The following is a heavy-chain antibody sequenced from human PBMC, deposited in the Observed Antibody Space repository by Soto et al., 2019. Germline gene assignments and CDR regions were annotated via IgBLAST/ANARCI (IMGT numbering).Heavy chain of an antibody. CDR2: ISYDGSNK. D-gene: IGHD2-15*01. V-gene: IGHV3-30*18. CDR1: GFTFSSYG. CDR3: AKGRIVEMATIMNPLANYYGMDV. Sequence: GGSLRLSCAAXGFTFSSYGMHWVRQAPGKGLEWVAVISYDGSNKYYADSVKGRFTISRDNSKNTLYLQMNSLRAEDTAVYYCAKGRIVEMATIMNPLANYYGMDVWGQGTTVTVS. J-gene: IGHJ6*02.